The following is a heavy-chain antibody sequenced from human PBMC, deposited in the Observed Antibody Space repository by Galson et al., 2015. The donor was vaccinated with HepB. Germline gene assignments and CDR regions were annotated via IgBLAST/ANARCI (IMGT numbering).Heavy chain of an antibody. CDR3: AKDKSITMIVVVTPWVDA. CDR2: ISGSGGST. D-gene: IGHD3-22*01. CDR1: GFTFSSYA. Sequence: SLRLSCAASGFTFSSYAMSWVRQAPGKGLEWVSAISGSGGSTYYADSVKGRFTISRDNSKNTLYLQMNSLRAEDTAVYYCAKDKSITMIVVVTPWVDAWGQGTTVTVSS. V-gene: IGHV3-23*01. J-gene: IGHJ6*02.